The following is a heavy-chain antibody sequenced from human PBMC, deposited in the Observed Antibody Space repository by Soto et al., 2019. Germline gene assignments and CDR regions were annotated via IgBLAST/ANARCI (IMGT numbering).Heavy chain of an antibody. CDR3: ARVVVVPAAREGRNWFDP. V-gene: IGHV4-39*01. D-gene: IGHD2-2*01. J-gene: IGHJ5*02. Sequence: SETLSLTCTVSGGSISSSSYYWGWIRQPPGKGMEWIGSIYYSGSTYYNPSLKSRVTISVDTSKNQFSLKLSSVTATDTALYYCARVVVVPAAREGRNWFDPWGQGTLVTVSS. CDR2: IYYSGST. CDR1: GGSISSSSYY.